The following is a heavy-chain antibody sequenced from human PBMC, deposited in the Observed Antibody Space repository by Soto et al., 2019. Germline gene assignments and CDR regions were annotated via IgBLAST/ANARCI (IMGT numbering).Heavy chain of an antibody. D-gene: IGHD6-13*01. CDR1: GYTFTCYY. J-gene: IGHJ3*02. CDR3: ARSSSSWYGPTDAFDI. V-gene: IGHV1-2*04. Sequence: ASVKVSCKASGYTFTCYYMHWVRQSPGQGLEWMGWINPNSGGTNYAQKFQGWVTMTRDTSISTAYMELSRLRSDDTAVYYCARSSSSWYGPTDAFDIWGQGTMVTVSS. CDR2: INPNSGGT.